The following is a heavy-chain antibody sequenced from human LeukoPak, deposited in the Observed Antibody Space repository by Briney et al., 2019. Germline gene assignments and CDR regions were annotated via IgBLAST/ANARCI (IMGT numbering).Heavy chain of an antibody. CDR2: VSGSGGNT. V-gene: IGHV3-23*01. Sequence: PGGSLRLSCAASGFTFSSYAMTWVRQAPGKGLEWVSGVSGSGGNTYYADSVRGRFTISRDNSKNTLYLQMNSLRAEGTAVYHCAKSTYDSSGYYYGNDAFDIWGQGTMVTVSS. CDR3: AKSTYDSSGYYYGNDAFDI. D-gene: IGHD3-22*01. J-gene: IGHJ3*02. CDR1: GFTFSSYA.